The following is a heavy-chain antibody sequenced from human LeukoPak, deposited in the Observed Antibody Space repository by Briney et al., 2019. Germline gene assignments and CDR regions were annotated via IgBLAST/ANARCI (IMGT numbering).Heavy chain of an antibody. CDR1: SGSISSSYY. D-gene: IGHD6-19*01. CDR3: ARRNTGWRAFDI. Sequence: SETLSLTCTVSSGSISSSYYWGWIRQPPGKGLEWIGSVAYSGSTYYNPSLKSRVTISIDTSKSQFSLTVYSVTAADTAIYYCARRNTGWRAFDIWGQGTMVTVSS. J-gene: IGHJ3*02. CDR2: VAYSGST. V-gene: IGHV4-39*01.